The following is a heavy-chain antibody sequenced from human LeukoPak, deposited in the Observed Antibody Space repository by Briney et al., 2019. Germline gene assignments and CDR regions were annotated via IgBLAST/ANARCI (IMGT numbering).Heavy chain of an antibody. Sequence: SETLSLTCTVSGGSISSSSYYWGWIRQPPGKGLEWIGSIYYSGSTYYNPSLKSRVTISVDTSKNQFSLKLSSVTAADTAVYYCARAEYSGTFDYWGQGTLVTVSS. CDR2: IYYSGST. V-gene: IGHV4-39*07. D-gene: IGHD1-26*01. CDR1: GGSISSSSYY. CDR3: ARAEYSGTFDY. J-gene: IGHJ4*02.